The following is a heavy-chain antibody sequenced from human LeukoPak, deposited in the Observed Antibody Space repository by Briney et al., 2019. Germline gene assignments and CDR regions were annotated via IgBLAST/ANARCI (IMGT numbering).Heavy chain of an antibody. CDR3: ARQLRIAVAGGNWFDP. V-gene: IGHV6-1*01. Sequence: QTLSLTCAISGDSVSSNSAAWNWIRQSPSRGLEWLGRTYYRSKWYNDYAVSVKSRITINPDTSKNQFSLQLNSVTPEDTAVYYCARQLRIAVAGGNWFDPWGQGTLVTVSS. CDR1: GDSVSSNSAA. J-gene: IGHJ5*02. D-gene: IGHD6-19*01. CDR2: TYYRSKWYN.